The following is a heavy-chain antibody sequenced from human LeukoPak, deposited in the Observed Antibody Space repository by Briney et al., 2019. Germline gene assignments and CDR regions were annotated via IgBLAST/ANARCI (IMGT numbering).Heavy chain of an antibody. CDR3: ARGRRKYDFWSGYYSANFDY. D-gene: IGHD3-3*01. CDR1: GGSFSGYY. V-gene: IGHV4-34*01. CDR2: INHSGST. Sequence: SETLSLTCAVYGGSFSGYYWSWIRQPPGKGLEWIGEINHSGSTNYNPSLKSRVTISVDTSKNQFSLKLSSVTAADTAVYYCARGRRKYDFWSGYYSANFDYWGQGTLVTVSS. J-gene: IGHJ4*02.